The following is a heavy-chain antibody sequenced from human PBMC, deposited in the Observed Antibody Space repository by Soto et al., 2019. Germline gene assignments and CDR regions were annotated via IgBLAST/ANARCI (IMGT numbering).Heavy chain of an antibody. CDR2: ISSSGGST. D-gene: IGHD3-3*01. CDR3: ATADYDSWPGYYEPKDY. Sequence: GGSLRLSGAASVFTLSSYAMNWVRQAPGKGLECVSSISSSGGSTYYADSVKGRFTISRDNSKNTLYLQMSSLRAEDTAIYYCATADYDSWPGYYEPKDYWGQGAMVTVSS. J-gene: IGHJ4*02. V-gene: IGHV3-23*01. CDR1: VFTLSSYA.